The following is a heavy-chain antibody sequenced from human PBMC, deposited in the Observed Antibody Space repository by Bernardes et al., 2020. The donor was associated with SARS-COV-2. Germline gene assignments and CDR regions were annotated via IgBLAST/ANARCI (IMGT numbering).Heavy chain of an antibody. J-gene: IGHJ4*02. CDR1: GGSISSGGYY. Sequence: SETLSLTCTVSGGSISSGGYYWSWIRQHPGKGLEWIGYIYYSGSTYYNPSLKSRVTISVDTSKNQFSLKLSSVTAADTAVYYCARDTPGVGGWYSGAFDSWGQGTLVNVSS. CDR3: ARDTPGVGGWYSGAFDS. D-gene: IGHD6-19*01. CDR2: IYYSGST. V-gene: IGHV4-31*03.